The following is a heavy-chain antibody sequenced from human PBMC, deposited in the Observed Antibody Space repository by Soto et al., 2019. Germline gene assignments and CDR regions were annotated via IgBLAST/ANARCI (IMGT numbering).Heavy chain of an antibody. CDR3: ARTEDPGLRFLESYYWYFDL. J-gene: IGHJ2*01. CDR2: IIPIFGTA. V-gene: IGHV1-69*13. CDR1: GGTFSSYA. D-gene: IGHD3-3*01. Sequence: GASVKVSCKASGGTFSSYAISWVRHAPGQGLEWMGGIIPIFGTANYAQKFQGRVTITADESTSTAYMELSSLRSEDTAVYYCARTEDPGLRFLESYYWYFDLWGRGTLVTVSS.